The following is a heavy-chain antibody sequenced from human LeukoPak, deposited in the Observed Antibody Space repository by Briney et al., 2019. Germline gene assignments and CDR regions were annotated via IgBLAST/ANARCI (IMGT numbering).Heavy chain of an antibody. J-gene: IGHJ4*02. CDR2: INGDPTTT. D-gene: IGHD6-13*01. Sequence: RINGDPTTTNYAASLKGRFTISTPNAKKPLYLQMNRLRAEDTAVYYCAAASSPPIAAAAEYWSQRTLLTVSS. CDR3: AAASSPPIAAAAEY. V-gene: IGHV3-74*01.